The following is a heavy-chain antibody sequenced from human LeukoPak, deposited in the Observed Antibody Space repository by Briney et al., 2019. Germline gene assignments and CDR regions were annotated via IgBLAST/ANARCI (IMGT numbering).Heavy chain of an antibody. J-gene: IGHJ3*02. CDR1: GFTFSSYS. CDR2: ISSSSSTI. V-gene: IGHV3-48*04. Sequence: GGSLRLSCAASGFTFSSYSMNWVRQAPGKGLEWVSYISSSSSTIYYADSVKGRFTISRDNAKNSLYLQMNSLRAEDTAVYYCARESKLIAVAANGADAFDIWGQGTMVTVSS. D-gene: IGHD6-19*01. CDR3: ARESKLIAVAANGADAFDI.